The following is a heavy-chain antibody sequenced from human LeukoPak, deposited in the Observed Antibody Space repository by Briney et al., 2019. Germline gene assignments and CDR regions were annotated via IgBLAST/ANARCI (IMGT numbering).Heavy chain of an antibody. J-gene: IGHJ4*02. CDR3: AKGRLQEGTVFRGVITPVDY. D-gene: IGHD3-10*01. CDR2: ISASAGTT. CDR1: GFTFSNYA. V-gene: IGHV3-23*01. Sequence: PGGSLRLSCAASGFTFSNYAMTWVRQVPGKGLEWVSAISASAGTTVYADSVKGRFTISRDNSKNTLYLQMSSLSADDTALYYCAKGRLQEGTVFRGVITPVDYWGQGTLVTVTS.